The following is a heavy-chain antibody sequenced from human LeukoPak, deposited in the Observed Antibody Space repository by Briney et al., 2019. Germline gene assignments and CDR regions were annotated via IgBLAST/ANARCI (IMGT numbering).Heavy chain of an antibody. J-gene: IGHJ3*02. Sequence: ASVKVSCKASGYTFTSYGISWVRQAPGQGLEWMGWISAYNGNTNYAQKLQGRVTMTTDTSTSTAYMELRSLRSDDTAVYYCARAERALGADAFDIWGQGTMVTVSS. CDR2: ISAYNGNT. CDR1: GYTFTSYG. CDR3: ARAERALGADAFDI. V-gene: IGHV1-18*01.